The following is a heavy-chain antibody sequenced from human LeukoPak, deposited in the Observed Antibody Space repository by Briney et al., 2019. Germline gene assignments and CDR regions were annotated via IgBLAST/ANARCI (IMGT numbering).Heavy chain of an antibody. CDR1: GYTFTSYD. V-gene: IGHV1-8*01. Sequence: ASVKVSXKASGYTFTSYDINWVRQATGQGLEWMGWMNPNSGSTGYAQKFQGRVTMTRNTSISTAYMELSSLRSEDTAVYYCARVITFGGVIVLFDYWGQGTLVTVSS. D-gene: IGHD3-16*02. J-gene: IGHJ4*02. CDR2: MNPNSGST. CDR3: ARVITFGGVIVLFDY.